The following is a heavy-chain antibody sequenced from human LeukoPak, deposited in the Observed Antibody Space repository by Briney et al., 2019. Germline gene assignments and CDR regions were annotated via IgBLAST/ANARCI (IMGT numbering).Heavy chain of an antibody. Sequence: ASVKVSCKASGYTFTSDGISWVRQAPGQGLEWMGWISVSTGNTNYAQKLQGRVTMTTDTSTSTAYMELRSLRSDDTAVYYCARGGQPYYDFWSGYYPPGYWGQGTLVTVSS. V-gene: IGHV1-18*01. CDR3: ARGGQPYYDFWSGYYPPGY. CDR2: ISVSTGNT. CDR1: GYTFTSDG. J-gene: IGHJ4*02. D-gene: IGHD3-3*01.